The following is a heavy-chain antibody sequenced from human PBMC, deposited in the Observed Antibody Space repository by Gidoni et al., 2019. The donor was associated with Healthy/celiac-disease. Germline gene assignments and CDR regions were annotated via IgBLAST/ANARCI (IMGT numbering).Heavy chain of an antibody. V-gene: IGHV3-30-3*01. CDR2: ISYDGSNK. J-gene: IGHJ6*02. Sequence: QVQLVGSGGGVVQPGRSLRLSCSASGFPFRRYAMPWVRRAPGKGLEWVAVISYDGSNKYYADSVKSRLTISRDNYKNTLYLQMNSLRAEDTAVYYCARSQQLVANAYYYYYYGMDVWGQGTTVTVSS. CDR3: ARSQQLVANAYYYYYYGMDV. D-gene: IGHD6-13*01. CDR1: GFPFRRYA.